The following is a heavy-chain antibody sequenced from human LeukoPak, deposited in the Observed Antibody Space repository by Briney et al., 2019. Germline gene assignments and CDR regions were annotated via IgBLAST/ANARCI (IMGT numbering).Heavy chain of an antibody. V-gene: IGHV3-30-3*01. CDR3: ARDPYSYRIWFNFWYFDL. J-gene: IGHJ2*01. Sequence: GGSLRLSCAASGFTFSSYATHWVRQAPGKGLEWVAVLSYDGSNKYYADSVKGRFTISRDNSKNTLYLQMTSLRAEDTAVYYCARDPYSYRIWFNFWYFDLWGRGTLVTVSS. CDR2: LSYDGSNK. CDR1: GFTFSSYA. D-gene: IGHD5-18*01.